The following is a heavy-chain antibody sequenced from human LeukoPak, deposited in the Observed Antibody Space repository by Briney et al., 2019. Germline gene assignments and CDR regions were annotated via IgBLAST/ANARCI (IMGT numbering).Heavy chain of an antibody. V-gene: IGHV1-2*02. CDR3: ARVHCGGDCYSIGPFNYFGY. D-gene: IGHD2-21*01. J-gene: IGHJ4*02. CDR1: GYTFTGYY. Sequence: ASVKVSCKASGYTFTGYYMHWVRQAPGQGLEWMGWINPNSGGTNYAQKFQGRVTMTRDTSISTAYMELSRLRSDDTAVYYCARVHCGGDCYSIGPFNYFGYWGQGTLVTVSS. CDR2: INPNSGGT.